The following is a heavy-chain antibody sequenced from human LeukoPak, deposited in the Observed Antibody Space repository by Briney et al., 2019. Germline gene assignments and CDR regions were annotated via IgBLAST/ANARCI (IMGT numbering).Heavy chain of an antibody. CDR1: GASISSYY. J-gene: IGHJ3*02. V-gene: IGHV4-59*01. CDR3: ARETRYSSSWYLEDAFDI. CDR2: IYYSGST. Sequence: SETLSLTCTVSGASISSYYWSWIRQPPGKGLEWIGYIYYSGSTNYNPSLKSRVTISVDTSKNQFSLKLSSVTAADTAVYYCARETRYSSSWYLEDAFDIWGQGTMVTVSS. D-gene: IGHD6-13*01.